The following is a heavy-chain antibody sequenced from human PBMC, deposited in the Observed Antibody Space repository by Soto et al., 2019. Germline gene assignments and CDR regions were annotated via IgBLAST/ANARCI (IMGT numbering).Heavy chain of an antibody. CDR3: ARDAPPFDY. J-gene: IGHJ4*02. Sequence: EVQLVESGGDLVQPGGSLRLSCVVSGCTYSSYWMSWVRQAPGKGLEWVANIKQDGSEKYYVDSVKGRFTISRDNSKNSLYLQMNSLRAEDTAIYYCARDAPPFDYWGQGTLVAVAS. CDR1: GCTYSSYW. CDR2: IKQDGSEK. V-gene: IGHV3-7*05.